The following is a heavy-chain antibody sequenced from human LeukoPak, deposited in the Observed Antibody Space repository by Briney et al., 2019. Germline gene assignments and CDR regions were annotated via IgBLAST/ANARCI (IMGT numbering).Heavy chain of an antibody. J-gene: IGHJ6*03. CDR2: IYSTGII. Sequence: SETLSLTCTVSGGSITNYYWSWIRQSAGKGLEWIGRIYSTGIITYNPSLKSRVTISVDTSKNQFSLKLSSVTAADTAVYYCARVSWFPGTSYYYMDVWGKGTTVTVSS. D-gene: IGHD1-1*01. V-gene: IGHV4-4*07. CDR1: GGSITNYY. CDR3: ARVSWFPGTSYYYMDV.